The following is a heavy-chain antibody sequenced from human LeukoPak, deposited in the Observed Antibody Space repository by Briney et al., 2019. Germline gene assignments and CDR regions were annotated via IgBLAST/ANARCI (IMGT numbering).Heavy chain of an antibody. CDR1: VHIFRIYS. D-gene: IGHD5-24*01. J-gene: IGHJ4*02. CDR2: ISSSSSYI. CDR3: ARGEMATTFDY. Sequence: GGSLRLSCAASVHIFRIYSILWARQAPGKGLEWVSSISSSSSYIYYADSVKGRFTISRDNDKNSLYLQMNSLRAEDTAVYYCARGEMATTFDYWGQGTLVTVSS. V-gene: IGHV3-21*01.